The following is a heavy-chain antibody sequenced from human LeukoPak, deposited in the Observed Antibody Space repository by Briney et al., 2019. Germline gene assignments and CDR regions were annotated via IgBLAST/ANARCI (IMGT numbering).Heavy chain of an antibody. J-gene: IGHJ4*02. CDR3: ARAEGWLPPYNFDY. Sequence: GASAKVSCKASGYTFTGYYMHWVRQASGQGLEWMGWINPNSGGTNYAQKFQGWVTMTRDTSISTAYMELSRLRSDDTAVYYCARAEGWLPPYNFDYWGQGTLVTVSS. CDR1: GYTFTGYY. V-gene: IGHV1-2*04. CDR2: INPNSGGT. D-gene: IGHD5-24*01.